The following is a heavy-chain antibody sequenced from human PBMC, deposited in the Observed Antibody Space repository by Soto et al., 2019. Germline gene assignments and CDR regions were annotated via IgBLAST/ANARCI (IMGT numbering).Heavy chain of an antibody. J-gene: IGHJ6*02. Sequence: SVKVSCKASGFTFTSSAVQWVRQARGQRLEWIGWIVVGSGNTNYAQKFQERVTITRDMSTSTAYMELSSLRSEETAVYYCAEDPPGAGYGSGSYYRTYYYYGMDVWGQGTTVTV. CDR2: IVVGSGNT. V-gene: IGHV1-58*01. CDR1: GFTFTSSA. D-gene: IGHD3-10*01. CDR3: AEDPPGAGYGSGSYYRTYYYYGMDV.